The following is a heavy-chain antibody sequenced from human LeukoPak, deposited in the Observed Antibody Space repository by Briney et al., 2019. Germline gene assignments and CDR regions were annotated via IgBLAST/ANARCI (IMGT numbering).Heavy chain of an antibody. CDR3: ATDYGDRYRRVIYMDV. CDR1: GYTLTELS. CDR2: FDPEDGET. J-gene: IGHJ6*03. Sequence: ASVKVSCKVSGYTLTELSMHWVRQAPGKGLEWMGGFDPEDGETIYAQKFQGRVTMTEDTSTDTAYMELSSLRSEDTAVYYCATDYGDRYRRVIYMDVWGEGTTVTVSS. V-gene: IGHV1-24*01. D-gene: IGHD4-17*01.